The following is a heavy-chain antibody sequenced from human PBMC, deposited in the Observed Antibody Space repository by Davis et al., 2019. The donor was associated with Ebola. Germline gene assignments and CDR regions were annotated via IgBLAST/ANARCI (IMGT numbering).Heavy chain of an antibody. D-gene: IGHD4-23*01. J-gene: IGHJ4*02. Sequence: GESLKISCAASGFTFSSYAMSWVRQAPGKGLEWVSSISSDSYYIYYADSVKGRFTISRDNAKNSLYLQMNSLRAEDTAVYYCAYGVFDYGGGFDYWGQGTLVTVSS. CDR2: ISSDSYYI. CDR1: GFTFSSYA. V-gene: IGHV3-21*01. CDR3: AYGVFDYGGGFDY.